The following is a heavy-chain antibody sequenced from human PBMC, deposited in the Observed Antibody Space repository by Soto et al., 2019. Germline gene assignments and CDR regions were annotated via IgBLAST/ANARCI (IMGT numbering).Heavy chain of an antibody. D-gene: IGHD3-10*01. CDR3: ARKGSDPYGMDV. J-gene: IGHJ6*02. CDR1: GGTFSSYT. V-gene: IGHV1-69*02. CDR2: IIPILGIA. Sequence: QVQLVQSGAEVKKPGSSVKVSCKASGGTFSSYTISWVRQAPGQGLEWMGRIIPILGIANYAQKFQGRVTITADKSTITAYMELSSLRSEDTAVYYCARKGSDPYGMDVWGQGTTVTVSS.